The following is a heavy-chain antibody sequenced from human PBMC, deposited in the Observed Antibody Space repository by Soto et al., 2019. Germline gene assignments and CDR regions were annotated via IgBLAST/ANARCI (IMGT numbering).Heavy chain of an antibody. D-gene: IGHD2-2*01. CDR3: ARAGELGYRSSTSCYVGGY. Sequence: GASVNVSCQASGYTFTSYYMHWVRQAPGQGLEWMGIINPSGGSTSYAQKFQGRVTITRDTSASTAYMELSSLRSEDTAVYYCARAGELGYRSSTSCYVGGYWG. J-gene: IGHJ4*01. V-gene: IGHV1-46*01. CDR1: GYTFTSYY. CDR2: INPSGGST.